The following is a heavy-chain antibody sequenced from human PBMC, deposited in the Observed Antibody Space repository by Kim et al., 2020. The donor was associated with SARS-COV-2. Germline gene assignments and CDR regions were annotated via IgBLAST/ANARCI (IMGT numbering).Heavy chain of an antibody. D-gene: IGHD4-4*01. CDR3: AKGPNYSPFDY. V-gene: IGHV3-48*03. Sequence: YGGSGRGRFTLSRENDKNSLFLQRNSLRAEDTAVYYCAKGPNYSPFDYWGQGTLVTVSS. J-gene: IGHJ4*02.